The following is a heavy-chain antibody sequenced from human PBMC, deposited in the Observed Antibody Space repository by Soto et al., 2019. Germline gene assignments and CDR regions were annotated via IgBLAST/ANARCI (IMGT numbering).Heavy chain of an antibody. Sequence: PGVSLRLSCSASGFTFTSYSMNWVRQAPGQGLEWVSYITSKSTTIKYADSVKGRFTVSRDNAKNSLYLQMNSLRAEDTAVYYCARVRRDGYNCWGQGILVTVSS. D-gene: IGHD5-18*01. V-gene: IGHV3-48*01. CDR2: ITSKSTTI. J-gene: IGHJ4*02. CDR1: GFTFTSYS. CDR3: ARVRRDGYNC.